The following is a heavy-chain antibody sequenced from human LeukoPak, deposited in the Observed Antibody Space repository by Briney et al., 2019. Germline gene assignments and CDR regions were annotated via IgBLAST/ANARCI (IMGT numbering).Heavy chain of an antibody. CDR3: ARVGQAYYYGSGSYYYY. Sequence: GGSLRLSCAASGFTFSSYWMSWVRQAPGKGLEWVANIKKDGSEKYYVDSVKGRFTISRDNAKNSLYLQMNSLRAEDTAVYYCARVGQAYYYGSGSYYYYWGQGTLVTVSS. V-gene: IGHV3-7*01. J-gene: IGHJ4*02. CDR1: GFTFSSYW. D-gene: IGHD3-10*01. CDR2: IKKDGSEK.